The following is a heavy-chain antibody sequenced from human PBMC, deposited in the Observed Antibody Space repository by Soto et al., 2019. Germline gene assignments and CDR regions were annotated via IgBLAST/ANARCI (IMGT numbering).Heavy chain of an antibody. CDR3: AKVFLVYPGTTLGAFDI. V-gene: IGHV3-23*01. J-gene: IGHJ3*02. CDR1: GFTFSSYA. Sequence: EVQLLESGGGLVQPGGSLRLSCAASGFTFSSYAMSWVRQAPGKGLEWVSAISGSGGSTYYADSVKGRFTISRDNSKNTLYLQMNSLRAEDTAVYYCAKVFLVYPGTTLGAFDIWGQGTMVTVSS. CDR2: ISGSGGST. D-gene: IGHD1-7*01.